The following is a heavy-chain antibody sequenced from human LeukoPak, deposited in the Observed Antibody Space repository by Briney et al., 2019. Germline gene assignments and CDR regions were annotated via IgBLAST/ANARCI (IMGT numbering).Heavy chain of an antibody. CDR3: ARGRGRIVVSKEYYFDY. V-gene: IGHV4-39*07. CDR2: IYDSGST. D-gene: IGHD3-22*01. CDR1: GGSIRSSYYY. J-gene: IGHJ4*02. Sequence: SETLSLTCTVSGGSIRSSYYYWGWIRQPPGKGLEWIGSIYDSGSTNYNPSLKSRVTISVDTSKNQFSLKLSTVTAADTAVYYCARGRGRIVVSKEYYFDYWGQGTLVTVSS.